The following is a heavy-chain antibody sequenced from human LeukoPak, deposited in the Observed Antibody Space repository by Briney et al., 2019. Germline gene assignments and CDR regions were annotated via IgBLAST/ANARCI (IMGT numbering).Heavy chain of an antibody. CDR3: ARHDYGIDY. V-gene: IGHV4-59*08. CDR2: IYYSGST. D-gene: IGHD4-17*01. Sequence: PSETLSLTCTVSGGSISNYYWSWIRQSPVRGLEWIGFIYYSGSTNYNPSLKSRVTISVDTSKNQFSLKLSSVTAADTAVYYCARHDYGIDYWGQGTLVTVSS. J-gene: IGHJ4*02. CDR1: GGSISNYY.